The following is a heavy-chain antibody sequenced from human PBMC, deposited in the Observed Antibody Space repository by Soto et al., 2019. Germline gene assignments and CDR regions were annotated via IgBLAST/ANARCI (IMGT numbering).Heavy chain of an antibody. Sequence: GGSLILSCAASGFTFNNYGISLVRQAPGKGLEWVSSISGTGGSTYYAESVKGRFTISRDNSKNTMYLQMDSLRVDDTAVYYCVKDAQIGVLLHPNNWFDPWGRGTLVTVSS. CDR1: GFTFNNYG. CDR3: VKDAQIGVLLHPNNWFDP. D-gene: IGHD3-10*01. CDR2: ISGTGGST. V-gene: IGHV3-23*01. J-gene: IGHJ5*02.